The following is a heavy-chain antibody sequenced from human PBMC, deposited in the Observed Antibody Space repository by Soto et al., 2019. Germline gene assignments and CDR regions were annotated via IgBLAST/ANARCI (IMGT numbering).Heavy chain of an antibody. J-gene: IGHJ6*02. V-gene: IGHV1-69*13. CDR2: IIPIFGTA. Sequence: SVKVSCKASGGTFSSYAISWVRQAPGQGLEWMGGIIPIFGTANYAQKFQGRVTITADESTSTAYMELSSLRSEDTAVYYCAKAPSTWNASYGMDVWGQGTTVTVSS. CDR3: AKAPSTWNASYGMDV. D-gene: IGHD1-1*01. CDR1: GGTFSSYA.